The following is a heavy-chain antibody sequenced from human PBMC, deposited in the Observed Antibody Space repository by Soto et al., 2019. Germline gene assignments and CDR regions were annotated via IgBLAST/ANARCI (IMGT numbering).Heavy chain of an antibody. CDR1: GGTFSSYA. D-gene: IGHD3-10*01. J-gene: IGHJ5*02. CDR2: IIPIFGTA. V-gene: IGHV1-69*01. Sequence: QVQLVQSGAEVKKPGSSVKVSCKASGGTFSSYAISWVRQAPGQGLEWMGGIIPIFGTANYAQKFQGRVTITADESTSTAYMELSSLRSEDTAVYYCARESYYGSGSYSLPGGNWFDPWGQGTLVTVSS. CDR3: ARESYYGSGSYSLPGGNWFDP.